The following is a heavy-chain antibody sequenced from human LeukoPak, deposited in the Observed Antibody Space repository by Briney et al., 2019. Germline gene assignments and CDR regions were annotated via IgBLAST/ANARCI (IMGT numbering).Heavy chain of an antibody. CDR2: INWNSDNI. CDR3: ARASYYYDTTGLGAVDI. CDR1: GFTFNDHA. J-gene: IGHJ4*02. D-gene: IGHD3-22*01. Sequence: GRSLRLSCAASGFTFNDHAMYWVRQAPGKGLEWVSGINWNSDNIGYADSVKGRFTISRDDAKNSLFLQMNSLRAEDTALYYCARASYYYDTTGLGAVDIWGQGTLVTVSS. V-gene: IGHV3-9*01.